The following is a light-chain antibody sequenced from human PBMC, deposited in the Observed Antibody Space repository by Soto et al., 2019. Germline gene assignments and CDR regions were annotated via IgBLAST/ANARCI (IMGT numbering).Light chain of an antibody. CDR3: SSYTSSSTLL. V-gene: IGLV2-14*01. J-gene: IGLJ2*01. Sequence: QSVLTQPASVSGSPGQSITISCTGTSSDVGGYNYVSLYQQHPGKAPKVMIYDVSNRPSGVSNRFSGSKSGNTASLTSSGLQAEDEADYYCSSYTSSSTLLFGGGTKVTVL. CDR2: DVS. CDR1: SSDVGGYNY.